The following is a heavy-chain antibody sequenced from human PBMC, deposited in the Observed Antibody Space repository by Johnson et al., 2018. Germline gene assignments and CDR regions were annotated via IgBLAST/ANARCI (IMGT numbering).Heavy chain of an antibody. CDR1: GFTFSSYW. D-gene: IGHD6-19*01. Sequence: VQLVQSGGGLVKXGGSLRLSCAASGFTFSSYWMHWVRQAPGKGLVWVSRINSDGSSTSYADSVKGRFTISRDNAKKTLYLQMNSLRAEDTAVYYCATESTYSSGWYGAFDIWGQGTMVTVSS. CDR3: ATESTYSSGWYGAFDI. J-gene: IGHJ3*02. CDR2: INSDGSST. V-gene: IGHV3-74*02.